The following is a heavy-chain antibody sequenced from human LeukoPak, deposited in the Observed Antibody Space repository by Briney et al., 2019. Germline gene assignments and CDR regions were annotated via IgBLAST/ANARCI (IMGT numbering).Heavy chain of an antibody. V-gene: IGHV3-21*01. CDR3: ARGVGDSSGYYRYYFDY. D-gene: IGHD3-22*01. Sequence: GGSLRLSCAASGFTFSSYSMNWVRQAPGKGLEWVSSISSSSSYIYYADSVKGRFTISRDNAKNSLYLQMNSLRAEDTAVYYCARGVGDSSGYYRYYFDYWGQGTLVTFST. J-gene: IGHJ4*02. CDR2: ISSSSSYI. CDR1: GFTFSSYS.